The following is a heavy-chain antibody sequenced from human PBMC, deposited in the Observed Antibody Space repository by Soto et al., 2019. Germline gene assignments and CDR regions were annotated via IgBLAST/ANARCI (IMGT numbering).Heavy chain of an antibody. Sequence: SETLSLTCTVSGGSISSYYWSWIRQPPGKGMEWIGYIYYSGSTNYNPSLKSRVTISADTSKNQFSLKLSSVTAADTAVYYCARYYCSSTSCYAGYYFDYWGQGTLVTVSS. CDR2: IYYSGST. D-gene: IGHD2-2*01. J-gene: IGHJ4*02. CDR1: GGSISSYY. V-gene: IGHV4-59*08. CDR3: ARYYCSSTSCYAGYYFDY.